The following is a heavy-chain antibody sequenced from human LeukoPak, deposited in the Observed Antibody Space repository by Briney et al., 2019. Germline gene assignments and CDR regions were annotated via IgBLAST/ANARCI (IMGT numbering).Heavy chain of an antibody. CDR3: ARDKQLGYCSGGSCYYDAFDI. J-gene: IGHJ3*02. CDR1: GFTFSSYG. D-gene: IGHD2-15*01. CDR2: ISYDGSNK. V-gene: IGHV3-30*03. Sequence: PGRSLRLSCAASGFTFSSYGMHWVRQAPGKGLEWVAVISYDGSNKYYADSVKGRFTISRDNSKNTLYLQMNSLRAEDTAVYYCARDKQLGYCSGGSCYYDAFDIWGQGTMVTVSS.